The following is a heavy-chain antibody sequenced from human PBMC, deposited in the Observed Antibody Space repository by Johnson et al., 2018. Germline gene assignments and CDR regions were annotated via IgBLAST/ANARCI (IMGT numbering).Heavy chain of an antibody. Sequence: EVQLVETGGGLVKPGGSLRLSCAASGFTFSTYPVNWVRQAPGKGLEWVSSISGGGNYIDYADSVKGRFTISKDSARKSLYLQMNSLRVEDTAVYYCASQSGIEVDAPADAFDVWGQGTMVTVSS. J-gene: IGHJ3*01. D-gene: IGHD6-19*01. CDR3: ASQSGIEVDAPADAFDV. CDR1: GFTFSTYP. CDR2: ISGGGNYI. V-gene: IGHV3-21*01.